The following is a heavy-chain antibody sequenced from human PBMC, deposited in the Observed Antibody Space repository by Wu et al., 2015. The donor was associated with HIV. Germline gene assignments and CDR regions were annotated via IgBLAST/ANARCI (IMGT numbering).Heavy chain of an antibody. CDR3: TRGTRNYLFDH. CDR1: GYTFTAYY. J-gene: IGHJ4*02. V-gene: IGHV1-2*02. D-gene: IGHD4-11*01. CDR2: INVNSGDS. Sequence: QVHLVQSGAEVKKPGASVTVSCKVSGYTFTAYYIHWVRQAPGQGLEWMGWINVNSGDSNYARKFRGRLTVTRDTSINTVYMDLSSLKSDDSAIYYCTRGTRNYLFDHWGQGASHRLL.